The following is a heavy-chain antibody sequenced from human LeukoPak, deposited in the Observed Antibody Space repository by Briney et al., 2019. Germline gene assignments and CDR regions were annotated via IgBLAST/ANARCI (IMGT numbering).Heavy chain of an antibody. CDR2: IRYDGSNK. D-gene: IGHD4-17*01. J-gene: IGHJ2*01. Sequence: HAGGSLILSCAASGFTFSSYGMHWVRQAPGKGLEWVAFIRYDGSNKYYADSVKGRFTISRDNSKNTLYLQMNSLRAEDTAVYYCAKDPDSDDYGDAASWYFDLWGRGTLVTVSS. CDR1: GFTFSSYG. CDR3: AKDPDSDDYGDAASWYFDL. V-gene: IGHV3-30*02.